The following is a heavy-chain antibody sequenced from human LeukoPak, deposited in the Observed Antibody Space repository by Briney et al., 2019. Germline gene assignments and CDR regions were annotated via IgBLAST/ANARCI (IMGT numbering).Heavy chain of an antibody. CDR1: GGSLSSGDYY. Sequence: SETLSLTCIVSGGSLSSGDYYWSWIRQPPGKGLEWIGYIYYSGSTFYNPSLKSRITISVDTSKQRFSLKLSSVTAGDTAVYYCARVRRGTMVRGVSGWFDPWGQGTLVTVSS. J-gene: IGHJ5*02. CDR3: ARVRRGTMVRGVSGWFDP. CDR2: IYYSGST. V-gene: IGHV4-30-4*01. D-gene: IGHD3-10*01.